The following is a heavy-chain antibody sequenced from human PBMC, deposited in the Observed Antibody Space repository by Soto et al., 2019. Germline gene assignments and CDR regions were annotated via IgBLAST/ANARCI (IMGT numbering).Heavy chain of an antibody. J-gene: IGHJ6*02. Sequence: EVQLLESGGGLVQPGGSLRLSCAASGFTFSSYAMSWVRQAPGKGLEWVSAISGSGGSTYYADSVKGRFTISRDNSKNTLYLQMNSLRAEDTAVYYCAKRRKLMVYATHTIGSYYYGMDVWGQGTTVTVSS. CDR2: ISGSGGST. D-gene: IGHD2-8*01. V-gene: IGHV3-23*01. CDR3: AKRRKLMVYATHTIGSYYYGMDV. CDR1: GFTFSSYA.